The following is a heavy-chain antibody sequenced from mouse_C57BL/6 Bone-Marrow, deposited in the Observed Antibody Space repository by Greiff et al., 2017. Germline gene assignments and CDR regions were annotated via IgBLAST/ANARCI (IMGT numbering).Heavy chain of an antibody. J-gene: IGHJ3*01. CDR2: INPNNGGT. Sequence: VQLQQSGPELVKPGASVKIPCTASGYTFTDYNMDWVKQSHGKSLEWIGDINPNNGGTIYTQKFKGKATLTVDQSSSTAYMERRSLSSEDTAVYYCARGLFAYWGKGTLVTVSA. CDR1: GYTFTDYN. V-gene: IGHV1-18*01. CDR3: ARGLFAY.